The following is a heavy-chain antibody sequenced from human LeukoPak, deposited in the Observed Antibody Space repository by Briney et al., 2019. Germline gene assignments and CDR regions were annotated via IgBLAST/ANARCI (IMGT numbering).Heavy chain of an antibody. CDR3: ARLGPDGLDGYAVADY. J-gene: IGHJ4*02. CDR1: GGSISSSSYY. CDR2: IYYSGSA. D-gene: IGHD1-1*01. V-gene: IGHV4-39*01. Sequence: SETLSLTCTVSGGSISSSSYYWGWIRQPPGKGLEWIVSIYYSGSAYYNPSLRSRVTISVDTSKNQFSLKLSSVTAADTAVYYCARLGPDGLDGYAVADYWGQGTLVTVSS.